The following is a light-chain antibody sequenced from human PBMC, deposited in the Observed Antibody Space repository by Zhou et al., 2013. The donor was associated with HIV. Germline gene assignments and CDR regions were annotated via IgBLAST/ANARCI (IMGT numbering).Light chain of an antibody. J-gene: IGKJ1*01. Sequence: DIQMTQSPSSLSASVGDRVTITCRASQSISSSLNWYQQKPGKAPKLLIYAASTLQSGVPSRFSGSGFGTEFYLTISSLQPDDLATYFCQQYNSYPRTFGPGTKVE. CDR3: QQYNSYPRT. V-gene: IGKV1-39*01. CDR2: AAS. CDR1: QSISSS.